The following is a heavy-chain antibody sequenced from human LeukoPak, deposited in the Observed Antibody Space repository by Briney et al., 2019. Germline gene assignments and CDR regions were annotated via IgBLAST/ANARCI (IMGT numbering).Heavy chain of an antibody. CDR3: AREVQLERRNYYYYMDV. D-gene: IGHD1-1*01. CDR1: GGTFSSYT. V-gene: IGHV1-69*04. Sequence: SVKVSCKASGGTFSSYTISWVRQAPGQRLEWMGRIIPILGIANYAQKFQGRVTITADKSTSTAYMELSSLRSEDTAVYYCAREVQLERRNYYYYMDVWGKGTTVTVSS. CDR2: IIPILGIA. J-gene: IGHJ6*03.